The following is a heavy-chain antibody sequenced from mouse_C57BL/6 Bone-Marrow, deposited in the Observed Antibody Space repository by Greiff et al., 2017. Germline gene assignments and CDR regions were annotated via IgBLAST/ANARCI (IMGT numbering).Heavy chain of an antibody. CDR3: ALIGYEYDEAWFAY. J-gene: IGHJ3*01. CDR2: FTMYSDAT. Sequence: LKESGAELVRPGSSVKLSCKDSYFAFMASAMHWVKQRPGHGLEWIGSFTMYSDATEYSENFKGKATLTANTSSSTAYMELSSLTSEDSAVYYCALIGYEYDEAWFAYWGQGTLVTVSA. V-gene: IGHV1-49*01. CDR1: YFAFMASA. D-gene: IGHD2-4*01.